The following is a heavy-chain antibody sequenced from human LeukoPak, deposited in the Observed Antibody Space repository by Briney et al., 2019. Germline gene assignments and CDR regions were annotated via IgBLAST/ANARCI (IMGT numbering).Heavy chain of an antibody. J-gene: IGHJ3*02. Sequence: GGSLRLSCAASGFTFSSYSMNWVRQAPGKGLEWVSSISSSSSYIYYADSVKGRFTISRDNSKNTLYLQMNSLTAEDTAVYYCATEGVDAFDIWGQGTMLTVSS. CDR1: GFTFSSYS. CDR3: ATEGVDAFDI. CDR2: ISSSSSYI. V-gene: IGHV3-21*04. D-gene: IGHD2-8*01.